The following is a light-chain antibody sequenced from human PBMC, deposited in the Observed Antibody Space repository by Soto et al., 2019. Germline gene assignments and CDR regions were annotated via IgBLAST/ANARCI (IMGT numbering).Light chain of an antibody. CDR2: DIS. V-gene: IGKV3-20*01. J-gene: IGKJ1*01. Sequence: ENVLTQSPGTLSLSPGERATLSCRASQSVGNTYLAWYQQKPGQAPRLLMYDISSRATGISDRFSGSGSGTDFTLTISRLEPEDFAVYYCQQYGSSPGTFGQGTKVDIK. CDR1: QSVGNTY. CDR3: QQYGSSPGT.